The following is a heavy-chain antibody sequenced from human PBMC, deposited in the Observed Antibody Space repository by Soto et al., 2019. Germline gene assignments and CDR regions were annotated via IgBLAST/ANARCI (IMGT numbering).Heavy chain of an antibody. J-gene: IGHJ4*02. CDR1: GGSISSYY. CDR3: ARGGRIDDYDYVWGSYRYDN. V-gene: IGHV4-59*01. Sequence: QVQLRESGPGLVKPSETLSLTCTVSGGSISSYYWSWIRQPPGKGLEWIGYIYYSGSTNYNPSLKSRVTISVDTSKNQFSLKRSSVTAADTAVYYCARGGRIDDYDYVWGSYRYDNWGQGTLVTVSS. CDR2: IYYSGST. D-gene: IGHD3-16*02.